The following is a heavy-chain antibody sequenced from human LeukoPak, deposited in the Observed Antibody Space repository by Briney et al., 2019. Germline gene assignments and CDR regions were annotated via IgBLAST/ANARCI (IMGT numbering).Heavy chain of an antibody. Sequence: ASVKVSCKASGGTFSSYGISWVRQAPGQGLEWMGGIIPIFCTANYAQKFQGRVTITAYKSTSTDYMELSSLTSKDTAVYYCASMITMVRGAIMFDPWGQGTLVTVSS. J-gene: IGHJ5*02. V-gene: IGHV1-69*06. CDR2: IIPIFCTA. CDR3: ASMITMVRGAIMFDP. D-gene: IGHD3-10*01. CDR1: GGTFSSYG.